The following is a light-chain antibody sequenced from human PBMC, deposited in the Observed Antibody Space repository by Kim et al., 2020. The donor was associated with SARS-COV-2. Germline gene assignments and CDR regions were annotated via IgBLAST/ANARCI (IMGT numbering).Light chain of an antibody. J-gene: IGLJ2*01. CDR2: EVS. CDR3: CSYAGSSTVV. Sequence: QSALTQPASVSGSPGQSITISCTGTSSDVGSYNLFSWYQQHPGKAPKLMIYEVSKRPSGVSTRFSGSKSGNTASLTISGLQAEDEADYYCCSYAGSSTVVFGGGTQLTVL. V-gene: IGLV2-23*02. CDR1: SSDVGSYNL.